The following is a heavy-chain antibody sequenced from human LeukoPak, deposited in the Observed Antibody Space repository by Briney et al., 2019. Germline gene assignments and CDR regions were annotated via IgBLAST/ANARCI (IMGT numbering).Heavy chain of an antibody. CDR2: INWDGGST. CDR3: ARGTLYSYAFDI. J-gene: IGHJ3*02. CDR1: GFTFDDYG. Sequence: GGSLRLSCAASGFTFDDYGMSWVRQAPGKGLEWVSGINWDGGSTGYADSVKGRFTISRDNAKNSLYLQMNSLRAEDTALYYCARGTLYSYAFDIWGQGTMVTVSS. D-gene: IGHD5-18*01. V-gene: IGHV3-20*04.